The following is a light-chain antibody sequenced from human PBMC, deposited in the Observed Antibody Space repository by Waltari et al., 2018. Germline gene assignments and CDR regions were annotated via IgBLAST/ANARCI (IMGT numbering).Light chain of an antibody. Sequence: SSELTQDPAVSVALGQPVRITCQGDSLRSSYASWYQQKPGQAPVLVIYGKNNRPSGIPDRFSGSSSGNTASLTITGAQAEDEADYYCNSRDSSGNPLFGGGTKLTVL. J-gene: IGLJ3*02. CDR1: SLRSSY. CDR2: GKN. V-gene: IGLV3-19*01. CDR3: NSRDSSGNPL.